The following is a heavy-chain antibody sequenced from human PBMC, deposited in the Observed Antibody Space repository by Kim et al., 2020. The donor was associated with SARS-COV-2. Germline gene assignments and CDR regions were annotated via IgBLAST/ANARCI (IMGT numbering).Heavy chain of an antibody. CDR1: GFTFSSYA. V-gene: IGHV3-23*01. D-gene: IGHD3-22*01. J-gene: IGHJ5*02. CDR2: ISGSGGST. Sequence: GGSLRLSCAASGFTFSSYAMSWVRQAPGKGLEWVSAISGSGGSTYYADSVKGRFTISRDNSKNTLYLQMNSLRAEDTAVYYCAKDLLRHDSRGSYRWFDPWGHGAPVTVSS. CDR3: AKDLLRHDSRGSYRWFDP.